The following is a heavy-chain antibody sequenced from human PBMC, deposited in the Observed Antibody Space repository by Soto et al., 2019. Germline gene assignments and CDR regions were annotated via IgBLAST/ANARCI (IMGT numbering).Heavy chain of an antibody. V-gene: IGHV4-39*01. CDR3: VTRVYHSRGYYYVPY. D-gene: IGHD3-22*01. J-gene: IGHJ4*02. CDR1: AGSISSSSYF. CDR2: IDYRGST. Sequence: QLQLQESGPGLVKPSETLSLTCTVSAGSISSSSYFSGWIRQPPGKGLEWIGTIDYRGSTSYNPSLKSRVTISVDTSKNQFSLTLSSVTAADTAVYYCVTRVYHSRGYYYVPYWGQGTLVTVSS.